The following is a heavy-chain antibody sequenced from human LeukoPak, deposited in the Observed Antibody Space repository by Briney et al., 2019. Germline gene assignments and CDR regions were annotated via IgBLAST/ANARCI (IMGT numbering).Heavy chain of an antibody. D-gene: IGHD1-1*01. V-gene: IGHV4-59*01. CDR3: TRGTGGYRFDP. CDR2: VYNSGST. CDR1: GASMSNYH. Sequence: SETLSLTCAVSGASMSNYHWSWIRQPPGRGLEYIGYVYNSGSTFYNPSLKSRVTISADTSRKQFSLKLTSVTATDTAVYYCTRGTGGYRFDPWGQGILVTVSS. J-gene: IGHJ5*02.